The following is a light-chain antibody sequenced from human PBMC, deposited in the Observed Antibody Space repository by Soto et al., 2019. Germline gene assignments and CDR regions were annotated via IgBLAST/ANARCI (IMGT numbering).Light chain of an antibody. CDR2: GNS. V-gene: IGLV1-40*01. CDR3: CSYAGSYKV. J-gene: IGLJ2*01. Sequence: QSVLTQPPSVSGAPGQRVTISCTGSSSNIGAGYDVHWYQQVPGTAPKLLIHGNSNRPSGVPDRFSGSKSGTSASLVITGLQTEDEADYYCCSYAGSYKVFGGGTKVTVL. CDR1: SSNIGAGYD.